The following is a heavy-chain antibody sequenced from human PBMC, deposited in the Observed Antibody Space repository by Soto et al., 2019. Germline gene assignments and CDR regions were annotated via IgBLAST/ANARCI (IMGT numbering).Heavy chain of an antibody. Sequence: GGSLRLSCAASGFSFSGSAMHWVRQASGKGLEWVGRIRSKANSYATAYAASLEGRFSISRDDSKNTAYLQMNSLKTEDTAVYYCTSVVAASPNWFAPWGQGTLVTVSS. CDR3: TSVVAASPNWFAP. CDR2: IRSKANSYAT. V-gene: IGHV3-73*01. J-gene: IGHJ5*02. CDR1: GFSFSGSA. D-gene: IGHD2-15*01.